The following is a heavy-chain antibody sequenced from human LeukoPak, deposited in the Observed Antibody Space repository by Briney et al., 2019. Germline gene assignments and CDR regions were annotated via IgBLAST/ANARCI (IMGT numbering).Heavy chain of an antibody. CDR2: ITGSGGST. Sequence: GGSLRLSCAASGFTFRSHAMSWVRQAPGKGLDYVSTITGSGGSTYYANSVKGRFTVSRDNSKNTVYLQMNSLRADDTAIYYCAKDGQTGEWELEHWGQGTLVTASS. D-gene: IGHD7-27*01. J-gene: IGHJ1*01. CDR1: GFTFRSHA. V-gene: IGHV3-23*01. CDR3: AKDGQTGEWELEH.